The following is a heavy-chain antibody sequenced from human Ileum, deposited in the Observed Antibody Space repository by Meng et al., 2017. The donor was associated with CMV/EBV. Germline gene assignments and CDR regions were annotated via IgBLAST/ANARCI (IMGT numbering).Heavy chain of an antibody. CDR3: ARDVWGFDY. D-gene: IGHD7-27*01. V-gene: IGHV1-18*04. Sequence: HVHLLQAGAEVTNTGASVKISCKASGYTFTDHNIGWLRQAPGQGIEWVGWISLGNGQTVYGHKLQGRVTVTTDTSTNTAYMELRNLRSDDTAMYYCARDVWGFDYWGQGTLVTVSS. CDR2: ISLGNGQT. CDR1: GYTFTDHN. J-gene: IGHJ4*02.